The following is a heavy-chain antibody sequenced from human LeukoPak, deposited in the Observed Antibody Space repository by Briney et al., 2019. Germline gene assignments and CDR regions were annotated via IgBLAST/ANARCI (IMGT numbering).Heavy chain of an antibody. D-gene: IGHD5-12*01. J-gene: IGHJ4*02. CDR1: GFTFSSYA. CDR2: ISGSGGST. CDR3: AKGAREYSGYDDYFDY. V-gene: IGHV3-23*01. Sequence: GGSLRLSCAASGFTFSSYAMSWVRQAPGKGLEWVSAISGSGGSTYYADSVKGRFTISRDNSKNTLYLQMDSLRAEDTAVYYCAKGAREYSGYDDYFDYWGQGTLVTVSS.